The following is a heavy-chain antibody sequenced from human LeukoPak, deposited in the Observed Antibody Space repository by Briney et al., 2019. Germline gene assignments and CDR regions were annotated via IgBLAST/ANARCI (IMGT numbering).Heavy chain of an antibody. Sequence: GESLKISCKGSGYSFTSYWIGWVRQMPGKGLEWMGIIYPGDSDTRYSPSFQGQVTISADKSISTAYLQWSSLKASDTAMYYCASLKYSSSWDPWSDAFDIWGQGTMVTVSS. J-gene: IGHJ3*02. CDR3: ASLKYSSSWDPWSDAFDI. CDR1: GYSFTSYW. V-gene: IGHV5-51*01. CDR2: IYPGDSDT. D-gene: IGHD6-13*01.